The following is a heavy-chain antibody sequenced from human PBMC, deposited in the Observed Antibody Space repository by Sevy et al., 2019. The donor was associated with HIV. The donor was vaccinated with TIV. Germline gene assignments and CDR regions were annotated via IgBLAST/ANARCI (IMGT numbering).Heavy chain of an antibody. V-gene: IGHV3-30*04. Sequence: GGSLRLSCAASGFTFSDYAIHWVRQAPGKGLEWLAVISYHGRNQFYADSVRGRFTISRDDSKNTVYLQMNSRRPDDTAVYYCARKQFVLPFDYWGQGTLVTVSS. D-gene: IGHD6-6*01. J-gene: IGHJ4*02. CDR1: GFTFSDYA. CDR2: ISYHGRNQ. CDR3: ARKQFVLPFDY.